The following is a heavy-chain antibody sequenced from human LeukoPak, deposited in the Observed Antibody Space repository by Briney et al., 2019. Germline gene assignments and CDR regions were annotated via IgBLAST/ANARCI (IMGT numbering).Heavy chain of an antibody. CDR2: IWNDGSNK. D-gene: IGHD3-10*01. CDR1: GFTFSNYG. CDR3: ARDSYYGSGSSPEY. V-gene: IGHV3-33*01. Sequence: PGGSLRLSCAASGFTFSNYGMHWVREAPGKGLEWVAVIWNDGSNKYYADSVKGGFTISRDNSKNALYLQMNSLRAEDTAVYYCARDSYYGSGSSPEYWGQGTLVTVSS. J-gene: IGHJ4*02.